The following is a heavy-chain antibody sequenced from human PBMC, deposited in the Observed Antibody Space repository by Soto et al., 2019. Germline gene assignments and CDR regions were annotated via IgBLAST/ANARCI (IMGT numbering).Heavy chain of an antibody. CDR2: ISYSGHT. CDR1: GGSITSITNHY. CDR3: ATQGFGTLHGLVDV. V-gene: IGHV4-59*08. J-gene: IGHJ6*02. D-gene: IGHD1-7*01. Sequence: QVRLQESGPGLVKPSETLSLTCTVSGGSITSITNHYCSWIRQPPGKGLEWIGYISYSGHTSYNPSLKSRVILSVDTSKNQVSLNLASVTAADTAVYYCATQGFGTLHGLVDVWGQVTTVTVSS.